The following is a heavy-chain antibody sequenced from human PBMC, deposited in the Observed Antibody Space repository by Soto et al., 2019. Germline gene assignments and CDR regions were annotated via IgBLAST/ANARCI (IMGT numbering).Heavy chain of an antibody. CDR2: ISAYNGNT. CDR3: ARDLGGSYLRYYYGMDV. CDR1: GYTFTSYG. D-gene: IGHD1-26*01. Sequence: GASVKVSCKASGYTFTSYGISWVRQAPGQGLEWMGWISAYNGNTNYAQKLQGRATMTTDTSTSTAYMELRSLRSDDTAVYYCARDLGGSYLRYYYGMDVWGQGTTVTVSS. J-gene: IGHJ6*02. V-gene: IGHV1-18*04.